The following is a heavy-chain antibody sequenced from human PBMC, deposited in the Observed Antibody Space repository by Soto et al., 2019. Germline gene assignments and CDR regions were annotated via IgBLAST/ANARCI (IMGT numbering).Heavy chain of an antibody. D-gene: IGHD7-27*01. Sequence: PGGSLRLSCAASGFTFSSYAMSWVRQAPGKGLEWVSAISGSGGSTYYADSVKGRFTISRDNSKNTLYLQMNSLRAEDTAVYYCAKLGRGRWRTGWFDPWGQGTLVTVSS. CDR3: AKLGRGRWRTGWFDP. CDR1: GFTFSSYA. CDR2: ISGSGGST. V-gene: IGHV3-23*01. J-gene: IGHJ5*02.